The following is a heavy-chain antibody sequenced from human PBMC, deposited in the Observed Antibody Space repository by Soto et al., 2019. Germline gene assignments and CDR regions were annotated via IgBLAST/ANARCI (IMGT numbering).Heavy chain of an antibody. J-gene: IGHJ5*02. CDR3: ARQDYDFWSGNRSWFDP. CDR1: GGSISSSSYY. D-gene: IGHD3-3*01. Sequence: SETLSLTCTVSGGSISSSSYYWGWIRQPPGKGLEWIGSIYYSGSTYYNPSLKSRVTISVDTSKNQFSLKLSSVTAADTAVYYCARQDYDFWSGNRSWFDPWGQGTLVTAPQ. CDR2: IYYSGST. V-gene: IGHV4-39*01.